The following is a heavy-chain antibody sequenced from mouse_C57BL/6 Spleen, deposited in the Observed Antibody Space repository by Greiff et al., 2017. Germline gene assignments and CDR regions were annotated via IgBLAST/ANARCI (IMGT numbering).Heavy chain of an antibody. V-gene: IGHV5-4*01. J-gene: IGHJ4*01. CDR1: GFTFSSYA. Sequence: EVQRVESGGGLVKPGGSLKLSCAASGFTFSSYAMSWVRQTPEKRLEWVATISDGGSYTYYPDNVKGRFTISRDNTKNNLYLQMSHLKSEDTAMYYCARDQSQGAMDYWGQGTSVTVSS. CDR3: ARDQSQGAMDY. CDR2: ISDGGSYT.